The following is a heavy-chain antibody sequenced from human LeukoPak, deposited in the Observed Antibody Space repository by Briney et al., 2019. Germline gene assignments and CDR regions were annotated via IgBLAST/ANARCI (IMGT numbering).Heavy chain of an antibody. CDR1: GGSFSGYY. D-gene: IGHD6-13*01. J-gene: IGHJ4*02. Sequence: SETLSLTCAVYGGSFSGYYWSWIRQPPGKGLEGIGEINHSGSTNYNPSLKSRVTISVDTSKNQFSLKLSSVTAADTAVYYCARGIAAAGSLDYWGQGTLVTVSS. CDR2: INHSGST. V-gene: IGHV4-34*01. CDR3: ARGIAAAGSLDY.